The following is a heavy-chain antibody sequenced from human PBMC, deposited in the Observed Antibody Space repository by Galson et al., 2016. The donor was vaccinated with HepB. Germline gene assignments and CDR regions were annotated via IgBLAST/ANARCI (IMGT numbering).Heavy chain of an antibody. V-gene: IGHV3-21*01. CDR3: ARDGITRGDAFDT. CDR1: GFTFSRYT. J-gene: IGHJ3*02. Sequence: SLRLSCAASGFTFSRYTMNWVRQAPGRDLEWVSSISTSSSYIYYGDSVQGRFTISRDNAKNSLHLQMNSLRVEDTAIYYCARDGITRGDAFDTGGQGTTVTVSP. D-gene: IGHD1-7*01. CDR2: ISTSSSYI.